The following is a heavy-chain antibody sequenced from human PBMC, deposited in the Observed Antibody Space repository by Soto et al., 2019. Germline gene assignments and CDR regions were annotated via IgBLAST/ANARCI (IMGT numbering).Heavy chain of an antibody. D-gene: IGHD6-6*01. CDR1: GGSISSSSYY. CDR2: IYYSGST. Sequence: QLQLQESGPGLVKPSETLSLTCTVSGGSISSSSYYWGWIRQPPGKGLEWIASIYYSGSTYYNPSRKSRVTLPLDTSKNHCALKLSSVTAADTAVYDSARQSIAARRLAYWGQGTLVTVSS. J-gene: IGHJ4*02. V-gene: IGHV4-39*01. CDR3: ARQSIAARRLAY.